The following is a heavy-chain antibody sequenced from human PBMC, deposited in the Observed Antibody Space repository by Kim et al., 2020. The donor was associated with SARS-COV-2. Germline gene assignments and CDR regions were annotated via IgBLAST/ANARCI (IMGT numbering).Heavy chain of an antibody. D-gene: IGHD3-16*01. CDR2: ISWDGGST. CDR1: GFTFDDYT. J-gene: IGHJ6*02. Sequence: GGSLRLSCAASGFTFDDYTMHWVRQAPGKGLEWVSLISWDGGSTYYADSVKGRFTISRDNSKNSLYLQMNSLRTEDTALYYCAKDLEGGWGNYYGMDVWGQGTTVTVSS. V-gene: IGHV3-43*01. CDR3: AKDLEGGWGNYYGMDV.